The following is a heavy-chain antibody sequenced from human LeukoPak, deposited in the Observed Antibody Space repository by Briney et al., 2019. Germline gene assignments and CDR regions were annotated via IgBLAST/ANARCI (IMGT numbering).Heavy chain of an antibody. D-gene: IGHD1-1*01. Sequence: ASVKVSCKASGYTFTSYGISWVRQAPGQGLESLGWISAYHGNTNYAQKLQGRVTMTTDTSTSTAYMELRSLRSDDTAVYYCARGERELPFDYWGGGTLVTVSS. CDR2: ISAYHGNT. CDR1: GYTFTSYG. J-gene: IGHJ4*02. CDR3: ARGERELPFDY. V-gene: IGHV1-18*01.